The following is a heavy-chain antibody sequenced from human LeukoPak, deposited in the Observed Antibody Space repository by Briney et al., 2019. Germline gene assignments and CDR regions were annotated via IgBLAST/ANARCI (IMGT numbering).Heavy chain of an antibody. CDR3: ARGKMRTLALAEYLQD. CDR1: GFNFNVYA. V-gene: IGHV3-30*04. CDR2: TSYDGSKI. Sequence: GGSLRLSCEASGFNFNVYAMHWVRQAPGKGLEWVAATSYDGSKIYYSDSVQGRFTISRDNSKNTLYLQMNSLTTDDTAVYYCARGKMRTLALAEYLQDWGQGTLVTVSS. J-gene: IGHJ1*01.